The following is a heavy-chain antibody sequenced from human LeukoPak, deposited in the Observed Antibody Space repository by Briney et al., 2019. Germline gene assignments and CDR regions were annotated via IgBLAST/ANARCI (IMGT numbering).Heavy chain of an antibody. CDR2: MSFDVNNK. D-gene: IGHD2-2*02. V-gene: IGHV3-30*04. CDR1: GFTFSSYA. CDR3: ARGYCTSSSCYNDY. Sequence: GGSLRLSCATSGFTFSSYAFHWVRQAPGKGLEWVATMSFDVNNKYYADSVRGRFTISRDNSKNTLYLQMNSLRTEDTAVYSCARGYCTSSSCYNDYWGREPWSPSPQ. J-gene: IGHJ4*02.